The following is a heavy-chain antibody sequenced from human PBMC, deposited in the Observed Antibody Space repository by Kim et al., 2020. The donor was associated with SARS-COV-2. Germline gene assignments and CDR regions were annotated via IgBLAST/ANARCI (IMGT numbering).Heavy chain of an antibody. CDR3: ARHEVSYYYYDSRGYFDY. V-gene: IGHV4-39*01. Sequence: SETLSLTCTVSGGSISSSSYYWGWIRQPPGKGLEWIGSIYYSGSTYYNPSLKSRVTISVDTSKNQFSLKLSSVTAADTAVYYCARHEVSYYYYDSRGYFDYWGQGTLVTVSS. J-gene: IGHJ4*02. D-gene: IGHD3-22*01. CDR1: GGSISSSSYY. CDR2: IYYSGST.